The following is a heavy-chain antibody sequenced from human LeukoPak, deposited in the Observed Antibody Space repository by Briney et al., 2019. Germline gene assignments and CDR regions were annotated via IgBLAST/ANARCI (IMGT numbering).Heavy chain of an antibody. J-gene: IGHJ4*02. D-gene: IGHD1-1*01. V-gene: IGHV3-74*01. CDR2: ISSDAGGT. CDR1: GFTLSGYW. Sequence: PGGSLRLSCAASGFTLSGYWMHWVRQAPGKGLVWVSGISSDAGGTTYADSVKGRFTISRDNAKNTLYLQMNSLRVEDTAVYYCARDLEKTPDYWGQGTLVTVSS. CDR3: ARDLEKTPDY.